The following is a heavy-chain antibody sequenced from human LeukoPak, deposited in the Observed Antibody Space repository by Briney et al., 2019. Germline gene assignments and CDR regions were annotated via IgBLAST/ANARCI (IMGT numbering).Heavy chain of an antibody. CDR1: GYSISSGYY. Sequence: SETLSLTCAVSGYSISSGYYWGWIRQPPGKGPEWIGGIYHSGSTYYHPSLKSRVNISVDTSKNQFSLKLSSVTAADTAVYYCARPSSTSFYWYFDLWGRGTLVTVSS. V-gene: IGHV4-38-2*01. D-gene: IGHD2-2*01. CDR3: ARPSSTSFYWYFDL. CDR2: IYHSGST. J-gene: IGHJ2*01.